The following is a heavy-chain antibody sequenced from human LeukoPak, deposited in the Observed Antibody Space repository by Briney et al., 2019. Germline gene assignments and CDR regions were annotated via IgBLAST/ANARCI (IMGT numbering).Heavy chain of an antibody. J-gene: IGHJ5*02. V-gene: IGHV3-73*01. CDR1: GFTFSGSA. D-gene: IGHD2-15*01. CDR3: AKAARPRGSCSGGSCYSTFDP. Sequence: GGSLRLSCAASGFTFSGSAMHWVRQASGKGLEWVGRIRSKANNDATAYAASVKGRFTISRDDSKNTAYLQMNSLRAEDTAVYYCAKAARPRGSCSGGSCYSTFDPWGQGTLVTVSS. CDR2: IRSKANNDAT.